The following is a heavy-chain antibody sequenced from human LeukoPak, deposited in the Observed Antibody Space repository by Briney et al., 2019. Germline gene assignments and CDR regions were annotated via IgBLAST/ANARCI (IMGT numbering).Heavy chain of an antibody. Sequence: ASVKVSCKASGYTFTSYDINWVRQATGQGLEWMGWMNPNSGNTGYAQKFQGRVTMTRNTSISTAYMELSSLRSEDTAVCYCARYSSGWYGLDYWGQGTLVTVSS. V-gene: IGHV1-8*01. J-gene: IGHJ4*02. CDR2: MNPNSGNT. D-gene: IGHD6-19*01. CDR3: ARYSSGWYGLDY. CDR1: GYTFTSYD.